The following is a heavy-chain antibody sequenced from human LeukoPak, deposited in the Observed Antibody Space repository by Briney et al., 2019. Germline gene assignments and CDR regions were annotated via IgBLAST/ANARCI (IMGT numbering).Heavy chain of an antibody. CDR3: ARDRDSSGYDAFDI. CDR2: IYYSGST. J-gene: IGHJ3*02. V-gene: IGHV4-59*01. Sequence: SETLSLTCTVSGGSISSYYWSWIRQPPGKGLKWIGYIYYSGSTNYNPSLKSRVTISVDTSKNQFSLKLSSVTAADTAVYYCARDRDSSGYDAFDIWGQGTMVTVSS. D-gene: IGHD6-19*01. CDR1: GGSISSYY.